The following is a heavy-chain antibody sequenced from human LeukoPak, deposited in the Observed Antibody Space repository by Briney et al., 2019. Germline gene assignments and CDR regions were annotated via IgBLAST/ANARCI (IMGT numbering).Heavy chain of an antibody. CDR1: GGTFSSYA. D-gene: IGHD3-10*02. CDR3: ARDYVSDGD. V-gene: IGHV1-2*02. J-gene: IGHJ4*02. Sequence: GSSVKVSCKASGGTFSSYAISWVRQAPGQGLEWMGWINPNSGGTNYAQKFQGRVTMTRDTSISTAYMELSRLRSDDTAVYYCARDYVSDGDWGQGTLVTVSS. CDR2: INPNSGGT.